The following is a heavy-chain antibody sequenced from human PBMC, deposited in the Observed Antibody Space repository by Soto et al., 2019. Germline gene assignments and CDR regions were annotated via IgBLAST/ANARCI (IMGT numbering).Heavy chain of an antibody. CDR3: ARDKITGLFDY. Sequence: QVQLQQWGAGLLKPSETLSLTCAVYGGSFSGYYWTWIRQPPGTGLEWIGEINHSGSTNYNPSLKSRVTISVDTSKNQFPLKLTSVTAADTAVYYCARDKITGLFDYWGLGTLVTVSS. D-gene: IGHD2-8*02. V-gene: IGHV4-34*01. CDR2: INHSGST. CDR1: GGSFSGYY. J-gene: IGHJ4*02.